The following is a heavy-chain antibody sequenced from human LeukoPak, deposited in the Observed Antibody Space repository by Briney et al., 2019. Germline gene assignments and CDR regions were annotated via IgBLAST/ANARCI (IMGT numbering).Heavy chain of an antibody. J-gene: IGHJ4*02. Sequence: GGSLRLSCAASGLRFSSFAMSWVRQGPARGLEWVSSIRGNGETLYADSVKGRFTLSSDSSRNTVYFQLNNLRVEDTAIYYCAKASWVSSTDAVRWGQGTLVTVSS. D-gene: IGHD3-16*01. V-gene: IGHV3-23*01. CDR2: IRGNGET. CDR1: GLRFSSFA. CDR3: AKASWVSSTDAVR.